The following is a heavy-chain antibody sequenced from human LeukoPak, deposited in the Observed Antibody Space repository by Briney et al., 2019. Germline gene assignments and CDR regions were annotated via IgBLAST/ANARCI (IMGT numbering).Heavy chain of an antibody. D-gene: IGHD3-22*01. CDR3: AKDRPDRYYYDSSGYYGLDY. V-gene: IGHV3-33*06. J-gene: IGHJ4*02. CDR2: IWYDGSNK. CDR1: GFTFSSYG. Sequence: GRSLRLSCAASGFTFSSYGMHWVRQAPGKGLEWVAVIWYDGSNKYYADSVKGRFTISRDNSKNTLYLQMNSLRAEDTAVYYCAKDRPDRYYYDSSGYYGLDYWGQGTLVTVPS.